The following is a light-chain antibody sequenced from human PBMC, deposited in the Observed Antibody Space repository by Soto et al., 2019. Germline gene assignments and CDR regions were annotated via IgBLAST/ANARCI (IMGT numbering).Light chain of an antibody. CDR2: DNN. CDR1: SSNIGNNY. CDR3: GTWDTSLSSGV. J-gene: IGLJ3*02. V-gene: IGLV1-51*01. Sequence: QSVLTQPPSVSAAAGQKVTISCSGSSSNIGNNYVSWYQQFPGTAPKLLIYDNNERPSGIPDRFSGSKSGTSATLGITGLQTGDEADYYCGTWDTSLSSGVFGGGTKLTVL.